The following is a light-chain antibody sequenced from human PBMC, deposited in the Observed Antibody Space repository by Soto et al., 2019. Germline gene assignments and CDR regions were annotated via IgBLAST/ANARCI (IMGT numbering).Light chain of an antibody. V-gene: IGKV3-20*01. Sequence: ELVLTQSPGTLSLSPRERATLSCRASQSVSSSYLAWYQQKPGQAPRLLIYGASSRATGIPDRFSGSGSGTDFTLTIIRLEPEDFAVYYCQQYGSSPSTFGQGTRLEIK. J-gene: IGKJ5*01. CDR2: GAS. CDR1: QSVSSSY. CDR3: QQYGSSPST.